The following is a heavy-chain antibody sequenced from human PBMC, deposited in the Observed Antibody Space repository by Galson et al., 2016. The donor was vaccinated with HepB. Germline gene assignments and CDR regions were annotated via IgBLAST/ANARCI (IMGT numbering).Heavy chain of an antibody. CDR3: ARGETTADNWFHP. V-gene: IGHV4-31*03. D-gene: IGHD1-1*01. CDR2: IYYSGAT. J-gene: IGHJ5*02. Sequence: TLSLTCTVSGGSIDSGGYYWTWIRQRPGKGPEWIGYIYYSGATYYNPSLTSRVSISMDTSKNQFSLKVTSVTAADTAGYYCARGETTADNWFHPWGQGTLVTVSS. CDR1: GGSIDSGGYY.